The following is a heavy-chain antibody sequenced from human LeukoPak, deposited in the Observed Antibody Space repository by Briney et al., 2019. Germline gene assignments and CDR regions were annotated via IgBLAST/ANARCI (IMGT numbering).Heavy chain of an antibody. CDR1: GFTFSSYS. Sequence: GGSLRLSCAASGFTFSSYSMNWVRQAPGKGLEWVSSITGSSSYIHYADSVKGRFTISRDNAKNSLYLQMNSLRAEDTAVYYCARDNLPFRDYYYGMDVWGQGTTVTVSS. J-gene: IGHJ6*02. CDR3: ARDNLPFRDYYYGMDV. CDR2: ITGSSSYI. V-gene: IGHV3-21*01.